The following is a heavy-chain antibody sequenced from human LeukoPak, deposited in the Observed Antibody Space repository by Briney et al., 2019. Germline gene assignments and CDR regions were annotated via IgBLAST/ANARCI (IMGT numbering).Heavy chain of an antibody. CDR3: AKAQYGGMFYFDY. D-gene: IGHD1-26*01. CDR1: GFTLTNYA. CDR2: IASGGATR. V-gene: IGHV3-23*01. Sequence: GRSLRPSCAPSGFTLTNYATGWVRQPPEKGLGRVAGIASGGATRNHADTVKGRFTITTDDSTSTPYLQMNSLRADDTAMYYCAKAQYGGMFYFDYWGQGTLVTVSS. J-gene: IGHJ4*02.